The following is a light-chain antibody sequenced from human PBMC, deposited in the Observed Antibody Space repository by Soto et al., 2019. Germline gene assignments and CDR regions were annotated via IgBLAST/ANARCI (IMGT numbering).Light chain of an antibody. CDR1: QSVLYSSYNKSY. V-gene: IGKV4-1*01. Sequence: DFALTQSPDSLALSLGERATMNCKSSQSVLYSSYNKSYLAWYQVKPGRPPKLLFSWASTRESGVPDRFSGSGSGTDFTLTISSLQAEDVAVYYCQQYYSTLITFGQGTRLEIK. CDR3: QQYYSTLIT. J-gene: IGKJ5*01. CDR2: WAS.